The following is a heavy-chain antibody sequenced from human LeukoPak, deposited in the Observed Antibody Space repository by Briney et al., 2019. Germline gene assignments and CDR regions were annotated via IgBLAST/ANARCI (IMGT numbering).Heavy chain of an antibody. V-gene: IGHV1-2*02. CDR3: ARDSGGTDAVFPRLDYYFHL. CDR1: GHTFTGYY. J-gene: IGHJ2*01. CDR2: INPNTGVT. D-gene: IGHD3/OR15-3a*01. Sequence: ASVKVSCKTSGHTFTGYYLHWVGQAPGQGLEWMGWINPNTGVTMYAQDFQGRVTMTRDTSISTAYMELSRLRHDDTALYYCARDSGGTDAVFPRLDYYFHLWGRGTLVTVSS.